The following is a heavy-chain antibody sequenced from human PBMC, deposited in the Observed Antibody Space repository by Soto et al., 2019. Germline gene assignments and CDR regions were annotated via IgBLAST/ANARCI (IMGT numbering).Heavy chain of an antibody. D-gene: IGHD2-15*01. J-gene: IGHJ5*02. V-gene: IGHV3-23*01. Sequence: EVQLLESGGGLVQPGGSLRLSCAASGLTFSSYAMSWVRQAPGKGLEWVSAISGSGGSTYYADSVKGRFTISRDNSKNTLYLQMNSLRAEDTAVYYCAKVRYCSGGSCYSGWFDPWGQGTLVTVSS. CDR2: ISGSGGST. CDR3: AKVRYCSGGSCYSGWFDP. CDR1: GLTFSSYA.